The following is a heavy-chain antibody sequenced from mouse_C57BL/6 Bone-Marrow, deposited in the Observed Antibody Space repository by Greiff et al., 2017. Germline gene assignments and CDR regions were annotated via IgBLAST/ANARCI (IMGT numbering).Heavy chain of an antibody. CDR3: APYYYGSSYYAMDY. Sequence: QVQLQQPGAELVKPGASVKMSCKASGYTFTSYWITWVKQRPGQGLEWIGDIYPGSGSTNYNEKFKSKATLTVDTSSSTAYMQLSSLTSEDSAVYYCAPYYYGSSYYAMDYWGQGTSGTVSS. CDR1: GYTFTSYW. D-gene: IGHD1-1*01. J-gene: IGHJ4*01. V-gene: IGHV1-55*01. CDR2: IYPGSGST.